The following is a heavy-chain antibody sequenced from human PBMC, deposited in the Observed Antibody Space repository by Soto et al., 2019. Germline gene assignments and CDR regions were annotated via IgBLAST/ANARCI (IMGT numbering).Heavy chain of an antibody. Sequence: EVQLLESGGGLVQPGGSLRLSCAASGFTFSSYAMSWVRQAPGKGLEWVSAISGSGGSTYYADSVKGRFTISRDNSKNTLYLQMNSLRAEDTAVYYCAKDTKAIVVVVASRGGAFDLWGQGTMVTVSS. CDR3: AKDTKAIVVVVASRGGAFDL. CDR2: ISGSGGST. J-gene: IGHJ3*01. V-gene: IGHV3-23*01. D-gene: IGHD2-15*01. CDR1: GFTFSSYA.